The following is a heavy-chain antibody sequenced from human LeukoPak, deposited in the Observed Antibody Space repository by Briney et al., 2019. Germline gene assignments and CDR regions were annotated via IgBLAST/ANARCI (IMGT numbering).Heavy chain of an antibody. Sequence: GGSLRLSCEASGFTFSTYGINWVRQAPGKGLEWVSAISGSGGSTYYADSVKGRFTISRDNAKNTLYLQMNSLRAEDTALYYCARDLGAYYDSSDNWFDPWGQGTLVTVSS. V-gene: IGHV3-23*01. CDR1: GFTFSTYG. J-gene: IGHJ5*02. D-gene: IGHD3-22*01. CDR2: ISGSGGST. CDR3: ARDLGAYYDSSDNWFDP.